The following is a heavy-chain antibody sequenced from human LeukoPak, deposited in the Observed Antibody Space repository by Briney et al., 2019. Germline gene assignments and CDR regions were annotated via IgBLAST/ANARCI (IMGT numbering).Heavy chain of an antibody. CDR2: MSSGGGT. CDR1: VLTFCVYS. V-gene: IGHV3-23*01. Sequence: PGRSLRLSLAASVLTFCVYSIEWGPHAPRKGQEWVAGMSSGGGTCHAEYVKGRFTITRDKSKDTLYLQMNSLRAEDTAVYNCAKDATASPYFHWFDNWGQGTQVIVSS. CDR3: AKDATASPYFHWFDN. J-gene: IGHJ4*02. D-gene: IGHD3-9*01.